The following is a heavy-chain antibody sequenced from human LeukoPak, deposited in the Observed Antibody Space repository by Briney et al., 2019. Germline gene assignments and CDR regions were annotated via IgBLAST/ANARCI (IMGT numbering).Heavy chain of an antibody. CDR3: ARSLIPYDSSGYYPFDY. D-gene: IGHD3-22*01. V-gene: IGHV1-18*01. Sequence: GASVKVSCKASGYTFTSYGISWVRQAPGQGIEWMGWISAYNGNTNYAQKLQGRVTMTTDTSTSTAYMELRSLRSDDTAVYYCARSLIPYDSSGYYPFDYWGQGTLVTVSS. CDR1: GYTFTSYG. J-gene: IGHJ4*02. CDR2: ISAYNGNT.